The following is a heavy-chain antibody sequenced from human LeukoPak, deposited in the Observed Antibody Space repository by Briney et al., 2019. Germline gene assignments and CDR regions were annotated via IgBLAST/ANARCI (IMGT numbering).Heavy chain of an antibody. CDR1: GGSFSGYY. J-gene: IGHJ5*02. D-gene: IGHD5-12*01. V-gene: IGHV4-34*01. CDR3: ARGRYSGYDGP. Sequence: SETLSLTCAVYGGSFSGYYWSWIRQPPGKGLEWIGEINHSGSTNYNPSLKSRVTISVDTSKNQFSLKLSSVTAADTAVYYCARGRYSGYDGPWGQGTLVTVSS. CDR2: INHSGST.